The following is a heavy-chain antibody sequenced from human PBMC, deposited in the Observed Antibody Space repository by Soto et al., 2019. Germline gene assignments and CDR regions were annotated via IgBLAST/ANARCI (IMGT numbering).Heavy chain of an antibody. D-gene: IGHD2-21*02. J-gene: IGHJ4*02. CDR3: ALRPGGDSVEDYFDY. Sequence: SGPTLVKPTQTLTLTCTFSGFSLSTSGVGVGWIRQPPGKALEWLALIYWDDDKRYSPSLKSRLTITKDTSKNQVVLTMTNMDPVDTATYYCALRPGGDSVEDYFDYWGQGTLVTVSS. V-gene: IGHV2-5*02. CDR1: GFSLSTSGVG. CDR2: IYWDDDK.